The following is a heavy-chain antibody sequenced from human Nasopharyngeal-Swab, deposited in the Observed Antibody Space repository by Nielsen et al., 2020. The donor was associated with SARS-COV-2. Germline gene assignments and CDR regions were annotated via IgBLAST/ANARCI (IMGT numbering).Heavy chain of an antibody. D-gene: IGHD3-3*01. CDR3: AKATNARYDFWSGSFDY. Sequence: SLKISCAASGFTLDDYGMHWVRQAPGKGLEWVSGISWDGLTIGYADSVKGRFTISRDNAKNSLYLQMNSLRVEDMAFYYCAKATNARYDFWSGSFDYWGQGTLVTVSS. CDR1: GFTLDDYG. V-gene: IGHV3-9*03. J-gene: IGHJ4*02. CDR2: ISWDGLTI.